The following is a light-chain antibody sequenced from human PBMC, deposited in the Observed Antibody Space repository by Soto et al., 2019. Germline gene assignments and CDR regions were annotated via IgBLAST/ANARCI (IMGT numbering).Light chain of an antibody. CDR2: DAS. CDR3: QQRSNWPLT. Sequence: SLLKQSTSTLSLFSGERANLSCRASQSISNYLAWYQQKPGQAPRLLIYDASNRATGIPARFSGSGSGTDFTLTISSLEPEDFAVYYCQQRSNWPLTFGGGTKVDIK. J-gene: IGKJ4*01. CDR1: QSISNY. V-gene: IGKV3-11*01.